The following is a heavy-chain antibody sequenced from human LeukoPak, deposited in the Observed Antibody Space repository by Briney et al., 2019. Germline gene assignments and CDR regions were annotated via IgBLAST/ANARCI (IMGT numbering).Heavy chain of an antibody. J-gene: IGHJ3*02. CDR1: GYTFTSYG. CDR3: ARDHYDFWSGYTAHAFDI. CDR2: ISAYNGNT. V-gene: IGHV1-18*01. D-gene: IGHD3-3*01. Sequence: ASVKVSCKASGYTFTSYGISWVRQAPGQGVEWMGWISAYNGNTNYAQKLQGRVTMTTDTSTSTAYMELRSLRSDDTAVYYCARDHYDFWSGYTAHAFDIWGQGTMVTVSS.